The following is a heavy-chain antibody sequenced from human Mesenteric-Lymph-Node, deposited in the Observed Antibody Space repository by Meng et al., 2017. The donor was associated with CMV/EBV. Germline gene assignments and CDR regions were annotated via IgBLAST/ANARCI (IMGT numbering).Heavy chain of an antibody. CDR3: ARHQMAGIDY. CDR2: IHYSGGT. CDR1: GGSITSSSYY. Sequence: SETLSLTCTVSGGSITSSSYYWGWIRQPPGKGLEWIASIHYSGGTHYNPALKSRVTISLDTSKNQFSLKLSSVTAADTAVYYCARHQMAGIDYWGQGTLVTVSS. D-gene: IGHD6-19*01. V-gene: IGHV4-39*01. J-gene: IGHJ4*02.